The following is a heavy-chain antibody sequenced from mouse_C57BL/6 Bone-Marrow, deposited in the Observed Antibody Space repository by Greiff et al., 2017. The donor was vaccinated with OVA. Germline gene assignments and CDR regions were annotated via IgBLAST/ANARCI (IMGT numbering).Heavy chain of an antibody. CDR2: IRNKANGYTT. D-gene: IGHD6-5*01. Sequence: EVMLVESGGGLVQPGGSLSLSCAASGFTFTDYYMSWVRQPPGKALEWLGFIRNKANGYTTEYSASVKGRFTISRDNSQSILYLQMNALGAEDSATYYCARYCPIGFAYGGRGTLVTVSA. CDR3: ARYCPIGFAY. J-gene: IGHJ3*01. V-gene: IGHV7-3*01. CDR1: GFTFTDYY.